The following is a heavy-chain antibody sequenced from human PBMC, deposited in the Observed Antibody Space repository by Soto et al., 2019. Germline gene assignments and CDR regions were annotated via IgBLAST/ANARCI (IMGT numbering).Heavy chain of an antibody. Sequence: GGSLRLSCAASGFTFSSYSMNWVRQAPGKGLEWVSYISSSSSTIYYADSVKGRITISRDNAKNSLYLQMNSLRAEDTAVYYCARDAPYDFWSGYAKGWGQGTLVTVSS. CDR2: ISSSSSTI. V-gene: IGHV3-48*01. J-gene: IGHJ4*02. D-gene: IGHD3-3*01. CDR1: GFTFSSYS. CDR3: ARDAPYDFWSGYAKG.